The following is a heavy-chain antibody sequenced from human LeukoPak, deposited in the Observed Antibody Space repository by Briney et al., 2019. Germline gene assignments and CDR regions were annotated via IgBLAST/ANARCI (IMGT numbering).Heavy chain of an antibody. Sequence: KPSETLSLTCAVYGGSFSGYYWSWIRQPPGNGLEWIGEINHSGSTNYNPSLKSRVTISVDTSKSQFSLKLNSMTAADTGVYYCARDTFFCSSAHCQTGPWGQGTLVTVSP. D-gene: IGHD2-2*01. J-gene: IGHJ5*02. CDR2: INHSGST. CDR1: GGSFSGYY. V-gene: IGHV4-34*01. CDR3: ARDTFFCSSAHCQTGP.